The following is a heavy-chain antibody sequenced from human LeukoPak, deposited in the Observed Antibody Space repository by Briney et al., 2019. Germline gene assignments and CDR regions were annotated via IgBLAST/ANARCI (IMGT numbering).Heavy chain of an antibody. Sequence: WETLSLTCTVSGGSISSSSYYWGWIRQPPGKGLEWIGSVYYTGSTYYNPSLQSRVTISVDTSKNQFSLKLSSVTAADTAVFYCATLGNRASGYYLPSDYWGQGTLVTVSS. CDR3: ATLGNRASGYYLPSDY. CDR1: GGSISSSSYY. V-gene: IGHV4-39*07. D-gene: IGHD3-22*01. CDR2: VYYTGST. J-gene: IGHJ4*02.